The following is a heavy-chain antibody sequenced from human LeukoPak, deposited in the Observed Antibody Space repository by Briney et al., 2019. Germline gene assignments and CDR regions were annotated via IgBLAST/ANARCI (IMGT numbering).Heavy chain of an antibody. V-gene: IGHV1-18*01. CDR2: ISTYTGDT. J-gene: IGHJ4*02. CDR1: GYTFTSYG. Sequence: ASVNVSCKASGYTFTSYGVSWVRQVPGQGLEWMGWISTYTGDTNYAQKLQGRLTMTTDTSASTAFMELRSLTSDDTAVYYCTRATIPAAGIDYWGQGTLVTASS. D-gene: IGHD6-13*01. CDR3: TRATIPAAGIDY.